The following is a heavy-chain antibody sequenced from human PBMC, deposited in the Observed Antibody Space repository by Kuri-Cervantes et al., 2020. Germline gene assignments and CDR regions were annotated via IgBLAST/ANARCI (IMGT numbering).Heavy chain of an antibody. J-gene: IGHJ6*02. D-gene: IGHD6-19*01. CDR3: ARDRREGHQWLVPWSYYYYGMDV. CDR1: GYTFTHYG. V-gene: IGHV1-18*01. CDR2: ISAYSGNT. Sequence: ASVKVSCKASGYTFTHYGISWVRQAPGQGLEWMGWISAYSGNTDYAQNLQGRVTMTTDTSTSTAYMELSSLRSEDTAVYYCARDRREGHQWLVPWSYYYYGMDVWGQGTTVTVSS.